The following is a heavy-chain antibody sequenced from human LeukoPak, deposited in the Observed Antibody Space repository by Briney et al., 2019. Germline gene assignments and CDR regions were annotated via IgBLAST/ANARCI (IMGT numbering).Heavy chain of an antibody. CDR3: ARAVAGSRFDY. D-gene: IGHD6-19*01. CDR2: INPNSGGT. J-gene: IGHJ4*02. Sequence: VGSVRVSCKASGYTFTGYYMHWVRQAPGQGLEGMGWINPNSGGTNYAQKFQGRVTMTRDTSISTAYMELSRLRSDDTAVYYCARAVAGSRFDYWGQGTLVTVSS. V-gene: IGHV1-2*02. CDR1: GYTFTGYY.